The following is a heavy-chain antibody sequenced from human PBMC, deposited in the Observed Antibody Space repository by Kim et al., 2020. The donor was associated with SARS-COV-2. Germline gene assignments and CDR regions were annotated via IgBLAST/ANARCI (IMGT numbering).Heavy chain of an antibody. V-gene: IGHV4-59*12. J-gene: IGHJ4*02. CDR1: GGSISSYY. Sequence: SETLSLTCTVSGGSISSYYWSWIRQPPGKGLEWIGYIYYSGSTNYNPSLKSRVTISVDTSKNQFSLKLSSVTAADTAVYYCARDPGYSSGWSPWYRGFDYWGQGTLVTVSS. CDR2: IYYSGST. CDR3: ARDPGYSSGWSPWYRGFDY. D-gene: IGHD6-19*01.